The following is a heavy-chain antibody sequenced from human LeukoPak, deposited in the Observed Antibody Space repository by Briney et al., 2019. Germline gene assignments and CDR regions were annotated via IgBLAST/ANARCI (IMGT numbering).Heavy chain of an antibody. CDR2: IKRDGSEK. Sequence: GGSLRLSCAASGFTFSSYWMSWVRQAPGKGLEWVSNIKRDGSEKYYVDSVKGRFTISRDNAKNSLYLQMNSLRAEDTAVYYCARAGRFGVFLDYYGMDVWGKGTTVTVSS. V-gene: IGHV3-7*03. J-gene: IGHJ6*04. CDR1: GFTFSSYW. D-gene: IGHD3-10*01. CDR3: ARAGRFGVFLDYYGMDV.